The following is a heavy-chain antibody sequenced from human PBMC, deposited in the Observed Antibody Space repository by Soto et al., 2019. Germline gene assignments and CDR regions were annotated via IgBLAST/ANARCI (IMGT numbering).Heavy chain of an antibody. Sequence: PGGSLRLSCAASGFTFSSYSMNWVRQAPGKGLEWVSYISSSSSTIYYADSVKGRFTISRDNAKNSLYLQMNSLRAEDTAVYYCAREEPGIAAAGPQNYYYYYYMDVWGKGTTVTVSS. CDR1: GFTFSSYS. D-gene: IGHD6-13*01. CDR2: ISSSSSTI. CDR3: AREEPGIAAAGPQNYYYYYYMDV. J-gene: IGHJ6*03. V-gene: IGHV3-48*01.